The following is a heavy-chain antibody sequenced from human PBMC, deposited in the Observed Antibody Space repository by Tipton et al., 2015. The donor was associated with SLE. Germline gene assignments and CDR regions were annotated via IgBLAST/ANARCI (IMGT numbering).Heavy chain of an antibody. CDR3: ARRGYDIPYYYYMDV. CDR2: IYYSGST. CDR1: GGSFSSNSYY. V-gene: IGHV4-39*07. J-gene: IGHJ6*03. Sequence: TLSLTCTVSGGSFSSNSYYWGWIRQPPGKGLDWIGSIYYSGSTYYNPSLKSRVTISVDTSKNQFSLKLSSVTAADTAVYYCARRGYDIPYYYYMDVWGKGTTVTVSS. D-gene: IGHD3-9*01.